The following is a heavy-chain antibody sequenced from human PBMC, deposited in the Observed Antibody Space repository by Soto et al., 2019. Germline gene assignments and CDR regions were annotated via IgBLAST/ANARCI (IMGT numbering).Heavy chain of an antibody. Sequence: PGGSLRLSCAASGFSFSTYTMRWVRRAPGKGLEWVSAISGSGGSPSYADSVQGRLTISRDNPKKTLYLHMNSLRAEDTAVYYCAKARCTTSNCYVPDYWSQGTLVNDSS. CDR2: ISGSGGSP. D-gene: IGHD2-8*01. CDR1: GFSFSTYT. J-gene: IGHJ4*02. V-gene: IGHV3-23*01. CDR3: AKARCTTSNCYVPDY.